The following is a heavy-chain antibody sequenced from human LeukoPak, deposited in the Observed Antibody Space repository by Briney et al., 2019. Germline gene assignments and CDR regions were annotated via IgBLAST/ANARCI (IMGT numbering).Heavy chain of an antibody. CDR2: IWYDGSNK. CDR3: AREGPRGNSQFDY. J-gene: IGHJ4*02. V-gene: IGHV3-33*01. Sequence: GGSLRLSCVASGFTFSSYGVHWVRQVPGKGLEWVALIWYDGSNKYYSDSVKGRFTISRDNSKNTLYLQMNSLRAEDTAVYYCAREGPRGNSQFDYWGQGTLVTVSS. D-gene: IGHD4-23*01. CDR1: GFTFSSYG.